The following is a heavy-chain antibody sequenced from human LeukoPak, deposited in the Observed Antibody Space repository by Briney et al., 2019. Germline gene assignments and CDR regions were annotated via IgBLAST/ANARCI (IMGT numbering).Heavy chain of an antibody. CDR1: GYTFTGYY. J-gene: IGHJ4*02. D-gene: IGHD6-19*01. V-gene: IGHV1-2*02. CDR2: INPNSGGT. CDR3: ARDLTEVDGTGDY. Sequence: GASVKVSCKSSGYTFTGYYRHWGRQAPGQGLEWMGGINPNSGGTTYAQTFQGRVTMTRDTSISTAYMELSRLRSDETAVYYCARDLTEVDGTGDYWGQGTLVPVSS.